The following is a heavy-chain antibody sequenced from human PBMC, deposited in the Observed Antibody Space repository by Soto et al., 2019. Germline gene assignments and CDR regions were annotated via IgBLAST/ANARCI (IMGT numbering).Heavy chain of an antibody. CDR1: GFPFSSYA. Sequence: GGSLRLSCAASGFPFSSYAMTWVRQTPGKGLEWVSGISGSGGITYYADSVKGRFTISRDNSNNTMFLQMHSLRADDTAVYYCAKSLSASPYYFFDSWGQGTLVTVSS. D-gene: IGHD1-26*01. J-gene: IGHJ4*02. CDR3: AKSLSASPYYFFDS. CDR2: ISGSGGIT. V-gene: IGHV3-23*01.